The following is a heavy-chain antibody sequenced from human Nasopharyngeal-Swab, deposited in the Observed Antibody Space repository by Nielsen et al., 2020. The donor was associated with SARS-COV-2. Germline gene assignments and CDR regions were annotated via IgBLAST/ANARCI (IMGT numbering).Heavy chain of an antibody. CDR2: ISGSGGST. Sequence: GGSLRLSCAASGFTFSSYAMSWVRQAPGKGLEWVSAISGSGGSTYHADSVKGRFTISRDNAKNSLYLQMNSLRAEDTAVYYCARAHCSGGSCYSGLALYDYWGQGTLVTVSS. CDR3: ARAHCSGGSCYSGLALYDY. D-gene: IGHD2-15*01. J-gene: IGHJ4*02. CDR1: GFTFSSYA. V-gene: IGHV3-23*01.